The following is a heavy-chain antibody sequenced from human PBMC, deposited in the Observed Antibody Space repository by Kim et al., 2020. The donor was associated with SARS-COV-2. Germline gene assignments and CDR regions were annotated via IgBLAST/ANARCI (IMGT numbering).Heavy chain of an antibody. V-gene: IGHV3-74*03. J-gene: IGHJ4*01. D-gene: IGHD3-3*01. CDR1: GFTFSRFW. CDR3: ARDLRSVSADYYFDY. CDR2: ISGDGSSK. Sequence: GGSLRLSCAASGFTFSRFWIHWVRQGPGKGLEWVSGISGDGSSKSDADSVKGRFTISRDNAKNTVYLQMNSLRAEDTAIYFCARDLRSVSADYYFDYWC.